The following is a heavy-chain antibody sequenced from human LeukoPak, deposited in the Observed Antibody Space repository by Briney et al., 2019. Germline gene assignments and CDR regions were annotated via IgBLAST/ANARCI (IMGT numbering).Heavy chain of an antibody. V-gene: IGHV3-30*02. Sequence: GGSLRLSCAASGFSFSTYSMSWVRQAPGKGLEWVAFIRYDGSNKYYADSVKGRFTISRDNSKNTLYLQMNSLRAEDTAVYYCAKEPEMATITFAFDIWGQGTMVTVSS. J-gene: IGHJ3*02. CDR1: GFSFSTYS. CDR3: AKEPEMATITFAFDI. CDR2: IRYDGSNK. D-gene: IGHD5-24*01.